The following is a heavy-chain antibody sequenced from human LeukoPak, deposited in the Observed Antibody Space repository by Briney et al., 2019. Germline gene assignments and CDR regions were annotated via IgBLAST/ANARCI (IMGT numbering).Heavy chain of an antibody. J-gene: IGHJ4*02. CDR2: CSPGGTT. Sequence: SETLSLTCTVSGHSITSSFYWAWIRQPPGEGLEWIGSCSPGGTTYYKPSLKSRLTISIDLSKNRFSLEMTSVAATDTAVYYCARGRMITFGGVIVPFDYWGQGTLVTVSS. V-gene: IGHV4-38-2*02. D-gene: IGHD3-16*02. CDR1: GHSITSSFY. CDR3: ARGRMITFGGVIVPFDY.